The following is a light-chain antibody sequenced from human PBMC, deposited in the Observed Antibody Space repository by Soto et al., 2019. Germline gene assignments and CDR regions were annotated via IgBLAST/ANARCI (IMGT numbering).Light chain of an antibody. J-gene: IGLJ3*02. CDR1: NSNLGAGYD. Sequence: QPVLTQPPSVSGAPGQRVTLSCTGNNSNLGAGYDVHWYQQLPGAAPKLVIFGNRNRPSGVPQRFSGSKSGTSASLAITGLQAEDEADYYCQAYDYSLTASVFGGGTKLTVL. CDR3: QAYDYSLTASV. V-gene: IGLV1-40*01. CDR2: GNR.